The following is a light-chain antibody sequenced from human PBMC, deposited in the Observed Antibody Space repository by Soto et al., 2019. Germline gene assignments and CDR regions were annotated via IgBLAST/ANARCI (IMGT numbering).Light chain of an antibody. CDR1: SGDIGSYNR. CDR3: SSYTLITTRACV. Sequence: QSSLTQPASVSGSPGQSITISCTGTSGDIGSYNRVSWYQQHPGKAPKLIIYEVTDRPSGVSNRFSGSKSGNTASLTISGLQAEDEAEYYCSSYTLITTRACVFGTGTKLTVL. J-gene: IGLJ1*01. CDR2: EVT. V-gene: IGLV2-14*01.